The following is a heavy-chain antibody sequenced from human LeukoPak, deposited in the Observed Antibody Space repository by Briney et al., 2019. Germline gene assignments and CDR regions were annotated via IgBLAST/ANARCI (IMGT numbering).Heavy chain of an antibody. CDR3: ARCYYDGSGFYYYFDY. V-gene: IGHV3-53*01. CDR1: GFSVSNYY. D-gene: IGHD3-22*01. CDR2: IYRGGNT. Sequence: GGSLSLSCAASGFSVSNYYMSWVRQAPGKGLEWVSGIYRGGNTYYTDSVKGRFTISRDNPKNTVFLQMGSLRGADTALYYCARCYYDGSGFYYYFDYWGQGTLVTVSS. J-gene: IGHJ4*02.